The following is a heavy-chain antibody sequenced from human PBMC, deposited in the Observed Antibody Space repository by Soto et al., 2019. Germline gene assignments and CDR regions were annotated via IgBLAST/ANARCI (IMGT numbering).Heavy chain of an antibody. CDR2: IYYSGST. CDR3: ARHNGPLYVGYYYDMDV. Sequence: PLSLTGTVSGGSITSGDYSWTWFRQPPGKGLEWIGYIYYSGSTYYNPSLKSRVTISVDTSKNQFSLKLSSVTAADTAVYYCARHNGPLYVGYYYDMDVWGQGTTVTVSS. V-gene: IGHV4-30-2*03. CDR1: GGSITSGDYS. J-gene: IGHJ6*02. D-gene: IGHD3-16*01.